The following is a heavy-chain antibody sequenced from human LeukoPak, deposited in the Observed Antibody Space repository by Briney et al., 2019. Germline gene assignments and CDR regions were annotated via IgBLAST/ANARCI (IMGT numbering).Heavy chain of an antibody. CDR2: ISSSSSTI. Sequence: GGSLRLSCVASGLSFSSYSMNWVRQAPGKGLEWVSYISSSSSTIYYADSVKGRFTISRDNAKNSLYLQMNSLRAEDTAVYYCARPTTVTDYWGQGTLVTVSS. J-gene: IGHJ4*02. CDR3: ARPTTVTDY. V-gene: IGHV3-48*04. D-gene: IGHD4-11*01. CDR1: GLSFSSYS.